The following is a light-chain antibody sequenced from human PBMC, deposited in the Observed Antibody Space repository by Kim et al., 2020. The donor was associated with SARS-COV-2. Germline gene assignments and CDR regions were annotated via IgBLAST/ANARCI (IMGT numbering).Light chain of an antibody. CDR1: NIGSKS. CDR2: YDS. CDR3: QVWDSSSDHPV. Sequence: SYELTQPPLVSVAPGKTARITCGGNNIGSKSVHWYQQKPGQAPVLVIYYDSDRPSGIPERFSGSNSGNTATLTISRVEAGDEADYYCQVWDSSSDHPVFGGGTQRTVL. V-gene: IGLV3-21*04. J-gene: IGLJ3*02.